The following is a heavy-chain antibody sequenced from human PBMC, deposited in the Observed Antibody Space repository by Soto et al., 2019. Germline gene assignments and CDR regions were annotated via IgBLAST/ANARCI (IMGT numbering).Heavy chain of an antibody. CDR3: GRPWGIGLTPPGP. D-gene: IGHD6-13*01. V-gene: IGHV4-39*01. CDR1: GASINNTTYY. J-gene: IGHJ5*02. CDR2: IYYSGKT. Sequence: KLQESGPRLVKPSETLSLTCTVSGASINNTTYYWGWIRQSPGKGLEWIGNIYYSGKTYYSTSLKSRVSISVDASTNQFSLRLSSVTAADTAVYYCGRPWGIGLTPPGPWGQGVLVTVSS.